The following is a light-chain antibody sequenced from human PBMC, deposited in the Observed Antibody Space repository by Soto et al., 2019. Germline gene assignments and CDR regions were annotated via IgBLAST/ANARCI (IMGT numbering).Light chain of an antibody. CDR1: QGISNY. CDR2: AAS. V-gene: IGKV1-27*01. Sequence: DIQMTQSPSSLSASVGDRVTITCRASQGISNYLAWYQQKPGKVPKLRIYAASTLHSGVPSRFSGSGSGTDFTLTISSLQPEDVATYYCQKYNSAPWTFGQGTKVEIK. J-gene: IGKJ1*01. CDR3: QKYNSAPWT.